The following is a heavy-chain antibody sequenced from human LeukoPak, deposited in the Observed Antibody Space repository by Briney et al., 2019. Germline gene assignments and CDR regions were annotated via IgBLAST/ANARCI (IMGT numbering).Heavy chain of an antibody. CDR1: GFTFSSYG. Sequence: GGSLRLSCAASGFTFSSYGMHWVRQAPGKGLEWVAVISHDGSNKYYADSVKGRFTISRDNSKNTLYLQMNSLRAEDTAVYYCAKGPLSELAVDYWGQGTLVTVSS. J-gene: IGHJ4*02. CDR2: ISHDGSNK. CDR3: AKGPLSELAVDY. V-gene: IGHV3-30*18. D-gene: IGHD5-24*01.